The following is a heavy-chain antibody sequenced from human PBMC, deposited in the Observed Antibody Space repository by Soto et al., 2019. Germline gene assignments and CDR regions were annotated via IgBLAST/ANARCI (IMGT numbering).Heavy chain of an antibody. D-gene: IGHD2-8*01. CDR1: GGSFSGYY. CDR2: INHSGST. J-gene: IGHJ4*02. Sequence: PSETLSLTCAVYGGSFSGYYWSWIRQPPGKGLEWIGEINHSGSTNYNPSLKSRVTISVDTSKNQFSLKLSSVTAADTAVYYCARGKYALYDYWGQGTLVTVSS. CDR3: ARGKYALYDY. V-gene: IGHV4-34*01.